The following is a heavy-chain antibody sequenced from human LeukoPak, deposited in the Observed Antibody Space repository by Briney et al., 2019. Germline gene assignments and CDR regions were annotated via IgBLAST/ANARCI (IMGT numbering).Heavy chain of an antibody. CDR1: GFTFSNFA. Sequence: RGSLRLSCAASGFTFSNFAMSWVRQAPGKGLESVSVISGNGSSGTSGRTDYADSVKGRFTISRDNAKNSLYLQMNSLRAEDTAVYYCASILRYFAYFDYWGQGALVTVSS. J-gene: IGHJ4*02. D-gene: IGHD3-9*01. V-gene: IGHV3-23*01. CDR3: ASILRYFAYFDY. CDR2: ISGNGSSGTSGRT.